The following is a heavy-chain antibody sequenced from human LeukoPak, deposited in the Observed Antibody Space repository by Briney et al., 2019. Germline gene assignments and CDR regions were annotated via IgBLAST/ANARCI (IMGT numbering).Heavy chain of an antibody. V-gene: IGHV3-74*01. D-gene: IGHD4-11*01. CDR2: INTGGSST. CDR1: GFTFSSYW. J-gene: IGHJ4*02. CDR3: ARSNQADDY. Sequence: GGSLRLSCAASGFTFSSYWMHWVRQVPGKGLVWVSRINTGGSSTTYADSVKGRFTISRDNAKNTLYLQMDSLRAEDTAVYYCARSNQADDYWGQGALVTVSS.